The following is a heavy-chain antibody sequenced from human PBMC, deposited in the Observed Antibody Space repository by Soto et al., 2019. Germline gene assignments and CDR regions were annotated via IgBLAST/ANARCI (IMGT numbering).Heavy chain of an antibody. Sequence: SETLSLTCTVSGGSISSGGYYWSWIRQHPGKGLEWIGYIYNSGSTYYNPSLKSRVAISVETSKNQFSLKLSSVTAADTAVYYCARDIRANWNQIYYFDYWGQGTLVTVSS. CDR3: ARDIRANWNQIYYFDY. J-gene: IGHJ4*02. CDR2: IYNSGST. CDR1: GGSISSGGYY. V-gene: IGHV4-31*03. D-gene: IGHD1-20*01.